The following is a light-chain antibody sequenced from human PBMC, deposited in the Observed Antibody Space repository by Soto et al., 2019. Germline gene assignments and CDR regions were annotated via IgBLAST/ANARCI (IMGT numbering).Light chain of an antibody. V-gene: IGLV1-44*01. Sequence: QSVLTQPPSASGTPGQRVTISCSGSSSNIGSNTVSWFQQLPGTAPNLLLSSNNQQPSGVPARFSGSKSGTSASLAINGLQSEDEADYFCAAWDASLNGWVFGGGTKLTVL. CDR2: SNN. CDR3: AAWDASLNGWV. J-gene: IGLJ3*02. CDR1: SSNIGSNT.